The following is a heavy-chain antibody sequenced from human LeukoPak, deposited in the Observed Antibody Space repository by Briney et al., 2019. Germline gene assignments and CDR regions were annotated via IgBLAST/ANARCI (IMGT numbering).Heavy chain of an antibody. CDR3: AREGGGYSGYDPRDYYYYGMDV. CDR2: IYYSGST. V-gene: IGHV4-59*01. D-gene: IGHD5-12*01. Sequence: SETLSLTCTVSGGSISSYYCSWIRQPPGKGLEWIGYIYYSGSTNYNPSLKSRVTISVDTSKNQFSLKLSSVTAADTAVYYCAREGGGYSGYDPRDYYYYGMDVWGQGTTVTVSS. J-gene: IGHJ6*02. CDR1: GGSISSYY.